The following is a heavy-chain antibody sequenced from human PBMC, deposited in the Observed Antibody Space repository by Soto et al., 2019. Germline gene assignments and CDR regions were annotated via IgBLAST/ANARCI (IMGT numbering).Heavy chain of an antibody. Sequence: SETLSLTCAVYGGSFSGYYWSWIRQPPGKGLEWIGEINHSGSTNYNPSLKSRVTISVDTSKNQFSLKLSSVTAADTAVYYCARTVTRSSSWNDYFDYWGQGXLVTVSS. V-gene: IGHV4-34*01. D-gene: IGHD6-13*01. CDR2: INHSGST. CDR1: GGSFSGYY. CDR3: ARTVTRSSSWNDYFDY. J-gene: IGHJ4*02.